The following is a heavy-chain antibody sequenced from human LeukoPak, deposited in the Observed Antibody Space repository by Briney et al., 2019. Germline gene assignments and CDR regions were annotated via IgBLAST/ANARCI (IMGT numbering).Heavy chain of an antibody. D-gene: IGHD2-8*01. J-gene: IGHJ3*02. CDR1: GYTFTGYY. Sequence: ASVKVSCKASGYTFTGYYMHWVRQAPGQGLEWMGWINPNSGGTNYAQKFQGRVTMTRDTSISTAYMELSRLRSGDTAVYYCASQTKGGGAFDIWGQGTMVTVSS. CDR3: ASQTKGGGAFDI. CDR2: INPNSGGT. V-gene: IGHV1-2*02.